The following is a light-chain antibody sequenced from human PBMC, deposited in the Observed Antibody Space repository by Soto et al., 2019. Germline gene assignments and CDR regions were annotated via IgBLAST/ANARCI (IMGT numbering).Light chain of an antibody. Sequence: DIQMTQSPSTLSASVGDRVTITCRASQSISRWLAGYQQKPGKAPKLLIYYASSLESWVPSRFSGSGSGTECTLTISSLQPDDFATYYCQQYTGYPSFGPGTKVDIK. CDR1: QSISRW. V-gene: IGKV1-5*01. CDR3: QQYTGYPS. CDR2: YAS. J-gene: IGKJ3*01.